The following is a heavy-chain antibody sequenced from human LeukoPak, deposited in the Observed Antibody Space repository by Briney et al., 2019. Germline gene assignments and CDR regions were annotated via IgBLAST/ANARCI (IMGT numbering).Heavy chain of an antibody. CDR1: GGTFSSYA. J-gene: IGHJ6*02. Sequence: VASVTVSCTASGGTFSSYAISWVRQAPGQGLEWMGGIIPIFGTANYAQKFQGRVTITADESTSTAYMELSSLRSEDTAVYYCARTLGELLPYYYGMDVWGQGTTVTVSS. V-gene: IGHV1-69*13. CDR3: ARTLGELLPYYYGMDV. CDR2: IIPIFGTA. D-gene: IGHD3-10*01.